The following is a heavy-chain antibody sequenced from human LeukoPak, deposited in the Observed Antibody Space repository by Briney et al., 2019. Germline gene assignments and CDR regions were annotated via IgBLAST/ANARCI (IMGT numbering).Heavy chain of an antibody. CDR2: ISSSSSYI. CDR3: ARSIAAAGTENWFDP. Sequence: GGSLRLSCAASGFTYSSHSMNWVRQAPGKGLEWVSSISSSSSYIYYADSVKGRFTISRDNAKNSLYLQMNSLRAEDTAVYYCARSIAAAGTENWFDPWGQGTLVTVSS. J-gene: IGHJ5*02. V-gene: IGHV3-21*01. CDR1: GFTYSSHS. D-gene: IGHD6-13*01.